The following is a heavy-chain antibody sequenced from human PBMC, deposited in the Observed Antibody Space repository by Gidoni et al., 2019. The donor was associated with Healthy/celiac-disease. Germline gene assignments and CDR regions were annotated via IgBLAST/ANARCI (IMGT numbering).Heavy chain of an antibody. CDR2: IKQDGSEK. V-gene: IGHV3-7*01. Sequence: EVQLVESGGGLVQPGGSLRLSCAASGFTFSSYWMGWVRQAPGKGLECVANIKQDGSEKYYVDSVKGRFTISRDNAKNSLYLQINSLRAEDTAVYYCASDYYYMDVWGKGTTVTVSS. CDR3: ASDYYYMDV. J-gene: IGHJ6*03. CDR1: GFTFSSYW.